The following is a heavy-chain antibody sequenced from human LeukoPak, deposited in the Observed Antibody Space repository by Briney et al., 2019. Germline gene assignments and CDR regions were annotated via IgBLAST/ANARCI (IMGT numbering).Heavy chain of an antibody. V-gene: IGHV3-7*01. CDR3: ARSGGDGYKTNWFDP. D-gene: IGHD5-24*01. J-gene: IGHJ5*02. Sequence: GGSLRLSCEVSGFIFSSYWMSWVRQAPGKGLEWVGNINQEGSERNHGDSVNGRFTISRDNAENSLYLQMNSLRAEDTAVYYCARSGGDGYKTNWFDPWGQGTLVTVSS. CDR2: INQEGSER. CDR1: GFIFSSYW.